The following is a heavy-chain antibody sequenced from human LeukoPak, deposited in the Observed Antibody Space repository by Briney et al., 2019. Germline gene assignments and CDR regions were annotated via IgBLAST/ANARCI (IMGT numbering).Heavy chain of an antibody. J-gene: IGHJ4*02. D-gene: IGHD5-24*01. CDR3: VRDSNFKIDY. V-gene: IGHV3-74*01. CDR1: GFTVSTYV. CDR2: INHDGSDI. Sequence: GGSLRLSCAVSGFTVSTYVMHWVRRAPGEGLVWVSRINHDGSDISYADSVKGRSTISRDNAKNTLYLQVNSLRADDTAIYYCVRDSNFKIDYWGQGTLVTVSS.